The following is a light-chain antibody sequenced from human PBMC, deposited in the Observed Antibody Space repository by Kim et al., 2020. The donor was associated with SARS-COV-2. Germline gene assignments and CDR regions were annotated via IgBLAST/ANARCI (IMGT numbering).Light chain of an antibody. CDR1: SSDVGGYNY. CDR3: SSYAGNNNLV. J-gene: IGLJ2*01. V-gene: IGLV2-8*01. Sequence: QSALTQPPSASGSPGHSVAISCTGTSSDVGGYNYVSWYQQHPGKAPKLMIYEDSKRPSGVPDRFSGSKSGNTASLTVSGLQAEDEADYYCSSYAGNNNLVFGGGTKLTVL. CDR2: EDS.